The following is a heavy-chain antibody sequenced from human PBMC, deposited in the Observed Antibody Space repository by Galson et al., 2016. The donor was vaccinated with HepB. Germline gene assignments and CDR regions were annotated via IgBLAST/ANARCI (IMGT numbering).Heavy chain of an antibody. J-gene: IGHJ4*02. V-gene: IGHV3-73*01. CDR3: SSRDFIHYGVDY. CDR1: GFIFSGSV. Sequence: SLRLSCAGSGFIFSGSVMHWVRQASGKGLEWVGRIRSKTHSSATAYATSVEGRFTISRDDSKNTTYLLMNSLKTEDTAVYYCSSRDFIHYGVDYWGLGTLVIVSS. D-gene: IGHD3-16*01. CDR2: IRSKTHSSAT.